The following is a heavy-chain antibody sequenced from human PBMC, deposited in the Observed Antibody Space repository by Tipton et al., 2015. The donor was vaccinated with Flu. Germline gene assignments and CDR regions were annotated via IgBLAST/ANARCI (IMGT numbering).Heavy chain of an antibody. CDR1: GYIFINYR. CDR2: VYPTDSNV. J-gene: IGHJ4*02. D-gene: IGHD1-26*01. CDR3: VRPRIVGATTYFDY. Sequence: VQLVQSGAEVKKPGESLQISCKASGYIFINYRIAWVRQMPGKGLEWMGIVYPTDSNVRYSPSFQGQVTISADKSISTAYLQWSSLKASDTAMYYCVRPRIVGATTYFDYWGQGTLVTVSS. V-gene: IGHV5-51*03.